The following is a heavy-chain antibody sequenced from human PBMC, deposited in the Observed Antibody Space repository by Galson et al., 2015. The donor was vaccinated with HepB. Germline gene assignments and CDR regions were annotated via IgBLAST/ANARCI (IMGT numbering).Heavy chain of an antibody. CDR2: ISAYNGNT. J-gene: IGHJ4*02. CDR1: GYTFTSYG. Sequence: SVKASCKASGYTFTSYGISWVRQAPGQGLEWMGWISAYNGNTNYAQKLQGRVTMTTDTSTSTAYMELRSLRSDDTAVYHCARDEVAGRPLFDYWGQGTLVTVSS. CDR3: ARDEVAGRPLFDY. V-gene: IGHV1-18*01.